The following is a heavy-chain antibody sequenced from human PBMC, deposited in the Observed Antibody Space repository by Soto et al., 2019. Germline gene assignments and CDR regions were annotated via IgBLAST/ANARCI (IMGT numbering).Heavy chain of an antibody. CDR3: ARDPSLNIVATMRSYYYYMDV. Sequence: QVQLVESGGGLVKPGGSLRLSCAASGFTFSDYYMSWIRQAPGKGLEWVSYISSSGSTIYYADSVKGRFTISRDNAKNSLYLQMNSLRAEDTAVYYCARDPSLNIVATMRSYYYYMDVWGKGTTVTVSS. D-gene: IGHD5-12*01. CDR2: ISSSGSTI. V-gene: IGHV3-11*01. CDR1: GFTFSDYY. J-gene: IGHJ6*03.